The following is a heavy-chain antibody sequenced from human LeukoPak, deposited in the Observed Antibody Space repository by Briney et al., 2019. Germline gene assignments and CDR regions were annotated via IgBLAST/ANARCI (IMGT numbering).Heavy chain of an antibody. D-gene: IGHD6-13*01. CDR1: GYTFTGYY. V-gene: IGHV1-2*02. J-gene: IGHJ4*02. CDR3: ARWAYMGAAAPFDY. Sequence: GASVKVSCKASGYTFTGYYIHWVRQAPGQELEWMGWINPNGVTNYAQKFQGRVTMTRDTSITTAYMELSSLRSDDTAVYYCARWAYMGAAAPFDYWGQGTLVTVSS. CDR2: INPNGVT.